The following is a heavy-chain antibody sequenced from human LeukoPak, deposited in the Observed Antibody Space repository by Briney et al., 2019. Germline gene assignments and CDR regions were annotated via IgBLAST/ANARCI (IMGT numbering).Heavy chain of an antibody. V-gene: IGHV4-39*01. Sequence: SETLSLTCTVSGGSISSSSYYWGWIRQPPGKGLEWIGSIYYSGSTYYNPSLKSRVTISVDTPKNQFSLKLSSVTAADTAVYYCASRLSYGMDVWGQGTTVTVSS. CDR3: ASRLSYGMDV. CDR1: GGSISSSSYY. D-gene: IGHD6-25*01. J-gene: IGHJ6*02. CDR2: IYYSGST.